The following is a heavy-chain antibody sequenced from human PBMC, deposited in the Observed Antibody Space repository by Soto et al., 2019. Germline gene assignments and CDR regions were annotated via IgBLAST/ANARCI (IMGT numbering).Heavy chain of an antibody. CDR2: IYYSGST. CDR1: GGSISSYY. CDR3: AREGGSGSYYKGYWFDP. V-gene: IGHV4-59*01. D-gene: IGHD3-10*01. J-gene: IGHJ5*02. Sequence: QVQLQESGPGLVKPSETLSLTCTVSGGSISSYYWSWIRQPPGKGLEWIGYIYYSGSTNYNPSLKSRVTISVDTSKNQFSLKLSSVTAADTAVYYCAREGGSGSYYKGYWFDPWGQGTLVTVSS.